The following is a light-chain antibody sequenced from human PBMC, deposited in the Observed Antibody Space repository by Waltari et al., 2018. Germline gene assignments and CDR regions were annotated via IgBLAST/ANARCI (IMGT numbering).Light chain of an antibody. V-gene: IGKV1-6*01. J-gene: IGKJ1*01. CDR2: AAS. Sequence: AIQMTQSPSSLSASVGDSVPITCRANQGIRNDLGWYQQKSGKAPHLLIYAASTLQSGVPSRFTGSGSGTDCTLTISSLQPEEFATYYCLQDYTYPRTFGQGTKVE. CDR3: LQDYTYPRT. CDR1: QGIRND.